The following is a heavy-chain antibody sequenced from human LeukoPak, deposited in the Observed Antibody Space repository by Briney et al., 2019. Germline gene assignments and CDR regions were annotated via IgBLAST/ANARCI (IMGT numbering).Heavy chain of an antibody. CDR2: IKQDGSEK. V-gene: IGHV3-7*01. CDR3: AREFCSSTNCYFDY. CDR1: GFTFSSYA. Sequence: PGGSLRLSCAASGFTFSSYAMTWVRQAPGKGLEWVASIKQDGSEKYYVDSVKGRFTISRDNAKNSLYLQMNSLRAEDTAVYYCAREFCSSTNCYFDYWGQGTLVTVSS. D-gene: IGHD2-2*01. J-gene: IGHJ4*02.